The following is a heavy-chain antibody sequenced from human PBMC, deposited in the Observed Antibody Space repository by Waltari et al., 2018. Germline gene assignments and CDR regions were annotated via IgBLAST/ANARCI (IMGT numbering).Heavy chain of an antibody. V-gene: IGHV4-34*01. D-gene: IGHD3-10*01. J-gene: IGHJ4*02. CDR2: INHSGST. Sequence: QVQLQQEGAGLLKPSETLSLTCAVYGGSFSGYYWSWIRQPPGKGLEWIGEINHSGSTNYNPSLKSRVTISVDTSKNQFSLKLSSVTAADTAVYYCARGELLWFGEFYDYWGQGTLVTVSS. CDR3: ARGELLWFGEFYDY. CDR1: GGSFSGYY.